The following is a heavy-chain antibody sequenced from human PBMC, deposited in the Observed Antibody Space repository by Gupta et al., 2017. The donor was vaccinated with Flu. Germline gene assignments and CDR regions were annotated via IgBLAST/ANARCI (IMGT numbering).Heavy chain of an antibody. Sequence: GQGPEWVEWRDPNTGDTGYAQKFLGRVSMTRHTSSSTFYMELSNLSSEDTASYYCARVGYNDNRRYYYFYMDVWGQGTTVTV. CDR3: ARVGYNDNRRYYYFYMDV. J-gene: IGHJ6*03. D-gene: IGHD6-25*01. CDR2: RDPNTGDT. V-gene: IGHV1-8*01.